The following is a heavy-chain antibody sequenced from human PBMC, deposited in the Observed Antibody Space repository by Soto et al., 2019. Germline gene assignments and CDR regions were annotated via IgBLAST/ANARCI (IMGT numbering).Heavy chain of an antibody. CDR3: ARDRGSGSYSLRCYGMDV. CDR2: TYYRSKWYN. J-gene: IGHJ6*02. CDR1: GDSVSSNSAA. V-gene: IGHV6-1*01. D-gene: IGHD3-10*01. Sequence: SQTLSLTCAISGDSVSSNSAAWNWIRQSPSRGLEWLGRTYYRSKWYNDYAVSVKSRITINPDTSKNQFSLQLNSVTPEDTAVYYCARDRGSGSYSLRCYGMDVWGQGATVTVSS.